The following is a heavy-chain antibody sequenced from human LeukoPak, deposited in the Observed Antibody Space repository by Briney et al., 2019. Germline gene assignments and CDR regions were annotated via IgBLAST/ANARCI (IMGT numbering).Heavy chain of an antibody. CDR1: GFTFTTYP. V-gene: IGHV3-23*01. J-gene: IGHJ4*02. CDR2: ISASGGTT. CDR3: AMDRGY. D-gene: IGHD2-2*03. Sequence: GGSLRLSCGASGFTFTTYPMTWFRQAPGKGLEWVSAISASGGTTYYADSVKGRFTIYRYNSENTVYLQMNSLRAEGTAVYFCAMDRGYWGQGTLVTVSS.